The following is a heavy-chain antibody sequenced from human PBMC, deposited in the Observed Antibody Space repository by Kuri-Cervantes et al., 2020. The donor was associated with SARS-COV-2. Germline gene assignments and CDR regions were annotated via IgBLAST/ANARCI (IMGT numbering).Heavy chain of an antibody. V-gene: IGHV3-48*04. CDR1: GFIFSSPS. Sequence: GGSLRLSCAASGFIFSSPSMNWVRQAPGKGLEWVSYISSSSSTIYYADSVKGRFTISRDNAKNSLYLQMNSLRAEDTAAYYCARVGSTSCADYWGQGTLVTVSS. D-gene: IGHD2-2*01. CDR2: ISSSSSTI. J-gene: IGHJ4*02. CDR3: ARVGSTSCADY.